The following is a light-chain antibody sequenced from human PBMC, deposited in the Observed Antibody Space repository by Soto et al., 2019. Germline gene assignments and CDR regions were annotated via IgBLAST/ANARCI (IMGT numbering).Light chain of an antibody. V-gene: IGKV3-20*01. CDR1: QSVSNNY. J-gene: IGKJ2*01. CDR3: HQYNNWPPMHT. CDR2: GAS. Sequence: EIVLTQSPGTLSLSPGERATLSCRASQSVSNNYLAWYQQKPGQAPRLLIYGASNRATGIPDRFSGSGSGTDFTLTISRLEPEDFAVYYCHQYNNWPPMHTFGQGTKLEIK.